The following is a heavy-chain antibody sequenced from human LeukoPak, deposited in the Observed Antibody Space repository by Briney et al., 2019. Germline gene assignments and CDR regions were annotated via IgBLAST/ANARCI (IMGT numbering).Heavy chain of an antibody. J-gene: IGHJ4*02. D-gene: IGHD2-21*02. CDR2: ITWNSGSV. CDR3: AKDGSCISRSGNDCWTHFDD. V-gene: IGHV3-9*01. CDR1: GFTFDEYA. Sequence: GGSLRLSCAASGFTFDEYAMHWVRQAPGKGLEWFSGITWNSGSVVYAVSVKGRFTISRDNAKNSLYLQMNSLRTEDTALYYCAKDGSCISRSGNDCWTHFDDWGQGTLVTVSS.